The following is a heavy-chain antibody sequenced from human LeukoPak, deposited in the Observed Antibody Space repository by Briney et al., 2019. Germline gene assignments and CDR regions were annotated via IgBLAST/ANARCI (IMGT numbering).Heavy chain of an antibody. D-gene: IGHD6-13*01. J-gene: IGHJ5*02. Sequence: SETLSLTCAVSGGSIRSGNWWSWVRQPPGKGLQWIGEIFHSGSTNYNPSLKSRVTISVDNSKNQLSLTLTSVTAADTAVYYCARGNLGRYSSSWFDPWGQGTLVTVSS. CDR1: GGSIRSGNW. V-gene: IGHV4-4*02. CDR3: ARGNLGRYSSSWFDP. CDR2: IFHSGST.